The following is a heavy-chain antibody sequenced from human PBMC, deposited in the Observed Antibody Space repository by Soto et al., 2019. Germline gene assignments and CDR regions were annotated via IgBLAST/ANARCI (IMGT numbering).Heavy chain of an antibody. Sequence: QVQLVESGGGVVQPGRSLRLSCAASGFTFSSYGMHWVRQAPGKGLEWVAVISYDGSNKYYADSVKGRFTISRDNSKNTLYLQMNSLRAEDTAVYYCAKDLPLIVVVVAATYGGGMDVWGQGTTVTVSS. V-gene: IGHV3-30*18. CDR2: ISYDGSNK. CDR1: GFTFSSYG. D-gene: IGHD2-15*01. CDR3: AKDLPLIVVVVAATYGGGMDV. J-gene: IGHJ6*02.